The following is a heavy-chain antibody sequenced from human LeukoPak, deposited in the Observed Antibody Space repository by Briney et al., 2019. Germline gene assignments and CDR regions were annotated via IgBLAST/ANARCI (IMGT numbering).Heavy chain of an antibody. D-gene: IGHD6-13*01. J-gene: IGHJ4*02. CDR3: AREYSSSWYALDY. CDR1: GGSFSGYY. V-gene: IGHV4-34*01. Sequence: SETLSLTCAVYGGSFSGYYWSWIRQPPGKGLEWIGEINHSGSTNYNPSLTSRVTISVDTSKNQFSLKLSSVTAADTAVYYCAREYSSSWYALDYWGQGTLVTVSS. CDR2: INHSGST.